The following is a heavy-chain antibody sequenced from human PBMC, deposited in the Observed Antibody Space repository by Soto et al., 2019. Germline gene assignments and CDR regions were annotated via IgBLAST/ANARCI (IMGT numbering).Heavy chain of an antibody. CDR2: ISAYNGNT. J-gene: IGHJ5*02. CDR1: GYTFTSYG. CDR3: ARDLTRYCSSTSCSNWFDP. V-gene: IGHV1-18*01. D-gene: IGHD2-2*01. Sequence: ASVKVSCKASGYTFTSYGISWVRQAPGQGLEWMGWISAYNGNTNYAQKLQGRVTMTTDTSTSTAYMELRSLRSDDTAVYYCARDLTRYCSSTSCSNWFDPWGQGTLVTVS.